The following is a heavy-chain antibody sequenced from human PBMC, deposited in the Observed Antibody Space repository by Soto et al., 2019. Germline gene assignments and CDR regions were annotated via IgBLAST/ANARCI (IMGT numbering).Heavy chain of an antibody. V-gene: IGHV1-3*01. Sequence: QVHLVQSGAEVKKPGASVKVSCKASGYTFTSYAMHWVRQAPGQRLEWMGWINAGNGNTKYSQKFQGRVTITRDTSASTAYLELSSLRSEDTAVYYCARGPGGPDGPGDYWGQGTLVTVSS. D-gene: IGHD2-15*01. CDR3: ARGPGGPDGPGDY. CDR1: GYTFTSYA. CDR2: INAGNGNT. J-gene: IGHJ4*02.